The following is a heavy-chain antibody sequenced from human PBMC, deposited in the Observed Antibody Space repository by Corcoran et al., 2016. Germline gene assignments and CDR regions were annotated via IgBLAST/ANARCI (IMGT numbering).Heavy chain of an antibody. V-gene: IGHV1-46*01. D-gene: IGHD6-13*01. J-gene: IGHJ4*02. CDR3: ARDGSGSSSWYSGRY. CDR1: GDTFTSYY. Sequence: QVQLVQSGAEVKKPGASVKVSCKASGDTFTSYYMHWVRQAPGQGLEWMGIVNPSDGSTSYAQKFQGRVTMTWDTSTSTLAMELSSLGSEDTAVYYCARDGSGSSSWYSGRYWGQGTLVTVSS. CDR2: VNPSDGST.